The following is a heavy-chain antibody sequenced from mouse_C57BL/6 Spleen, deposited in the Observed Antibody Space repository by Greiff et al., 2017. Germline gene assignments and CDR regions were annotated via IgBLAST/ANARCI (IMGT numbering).Heavy chain of an antibody. CDR3: TTRSTMVTMDY. D-gene: IGHD2-1*01. CDR1: GFNIKDDY. Sequence: VQLQQSGAELVRPGASVKLSCTASGFNIKDDYMHWVKQRPEQGLEWIGWIDPENGDTEYASKFQGKATITADTSSNTAYLQLSSLTSEDTAVYYCTTRSTMVTMDYWGQGTSVTVSS. CDR2: IDPENGDT. V-gene: IGHV14-4*01. J-gene: IGHJ4*01.